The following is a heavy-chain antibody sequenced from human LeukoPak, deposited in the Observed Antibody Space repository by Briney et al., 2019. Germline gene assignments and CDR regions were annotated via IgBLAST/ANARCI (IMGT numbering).Heavy chain of an antibody. V-gene: IGHV4-61*08. CDR1: GGSVSSGGHY. D-gene: IGHD6-13*01. Sequence: SETLSLTCIVSGGSVSSGGHYWGWIRQPPGKGLEWIGYIYYSGSTNYNPSLKSRVTISVDTSKNQFSLKLSSVTAADTAVYYCARGPLSSSSYGMDVWGQGTTVTVSS. CDR2: IYYSGST. J-gene: IGHJ6*02. CDR3: ARGPLSSSSYGMDV.